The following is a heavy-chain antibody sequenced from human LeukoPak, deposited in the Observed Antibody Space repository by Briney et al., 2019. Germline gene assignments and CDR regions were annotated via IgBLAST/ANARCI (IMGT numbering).Heavy chain of an antibody. CDR2: IHHTGSN. Sequence: PAETLSLTCTVSGASISDNYWTWIRHPPGKGLESIGYIHHTGSNNYNPSLRSRVTMSVDTSKTQLSLKLTSVTAADTAVYYCARRIVVAPAAIWFDPGGQGTLVTVSS. CDR1: GASISDNY. J-gene: IGHJ5*02. V-gene: IGHV4-4*09. D-gene: IGHD2-2*01. CDR3: ARRIVVAPAAIWFDP.